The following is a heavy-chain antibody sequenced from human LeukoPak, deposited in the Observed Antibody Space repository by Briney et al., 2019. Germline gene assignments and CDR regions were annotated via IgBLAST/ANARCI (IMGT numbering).Heavy chain of an antibody. CDR2: ISAGNGNT. Sequence: ASVKVSCKASGYTFTSYAIHWVRQAPGQRLEWMGWISAGNGNTKYSQEFQGRVTITRDTSASTAYMELSSLRSEDMAVYYCARGSRCSGGSCDLDYWGQGTLSPSPQ. CDR1: GYTFTSYA. J-gene: IGHJ4*02. D-gene: IGHD2-15*01. V-gene: IGHV1-3*03. CDR3: ARGSRCSGGSCDLDY.